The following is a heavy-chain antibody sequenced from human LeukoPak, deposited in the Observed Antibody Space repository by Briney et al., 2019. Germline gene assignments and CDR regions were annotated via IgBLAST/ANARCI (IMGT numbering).Heavy chain of an antibody. CDR3: ARRGFSEWLFPRGGYYYYMDV. V-gene: IGHV1-18*01. Sequence: ASVKVSCKASGYTFTSYGISWVRQAPGQGLEWMGWISAYNGNTNYAQKLQGRVTMTTDTSTSTAYMELRSLRSDDTAVYYCARRGFSEWLFPRGGYYYYMDVWGKGTTVTVSS. D-gene: IGHD3-3*01. J-gene: IGHJ6*03. CDR1: GYTFTSYG. CDR2: ISAYNGNT.